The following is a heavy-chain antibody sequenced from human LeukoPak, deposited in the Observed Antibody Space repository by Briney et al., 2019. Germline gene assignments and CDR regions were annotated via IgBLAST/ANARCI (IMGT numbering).Heavy chain of an antibody. D-gene: IGHD3-22*01. CDR1: GGSISSSSYY. J-gene: IGHJ3*02. V-gene: IGHV4-39*07. CDR2: IYYSGST. Sequence: PSETLSLTCTVSGGSISSSSYYWGWIRQPPGKGLEWIGSIYYSGSTYYNPSLKSRVTISVDTSKNQFSLKLSSVTAADTAVYYCARATGITMIVVVPDAFDIWGQGTMVTVSS. CDR3: ARATGITMIVVVPDAFDI.